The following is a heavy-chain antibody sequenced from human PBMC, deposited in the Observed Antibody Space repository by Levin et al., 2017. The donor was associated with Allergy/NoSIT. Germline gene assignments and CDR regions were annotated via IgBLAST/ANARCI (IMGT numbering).Heavy chain of an antibody. D-gene: IGHD2-21*01. J-gene: IGHJ5*02. CDR1: GYTFRNYG. CDR2: ISTDTGNR. V-gene: IGHV1-18*01. Sequence: ASVKVSCKASGYTFRNYGISWVRQAPGRGLEWLGWISTDTGNRHYAQNLQGRVTMTTDTSTDTAHLELRSLRSEDTAIYYCARLVVGAKGWFAPWGQGTPVTVSS. CDR3: ARLVVGAKGWFAP.